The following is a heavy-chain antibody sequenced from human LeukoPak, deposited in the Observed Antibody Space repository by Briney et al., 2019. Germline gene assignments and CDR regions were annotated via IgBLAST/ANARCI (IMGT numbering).Heavy chain of an antibody. CDR1: GGSVSSGSYF. CDR2: IQNSGSS. D-gene: IGHD4-11*01. V-gene: IGHV4-61*01. J-gene: IGHJ6*02. Sequence: SETLSLSCTVSGGSVSSGSYFWTWLRQPPGNGLEWIGYIQNSGSSNYNPSLESRVTISVDTSKDQFSLKLSSVTAADTAIYYCATDYSNFYGLDVWGQGTTVTVSS. CDR3: ATDYSNFYGLDV.